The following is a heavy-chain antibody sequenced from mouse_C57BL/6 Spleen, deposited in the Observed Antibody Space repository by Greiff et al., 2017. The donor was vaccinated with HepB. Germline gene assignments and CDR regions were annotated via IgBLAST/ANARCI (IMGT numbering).Heavy chain of an antibody. D-gene: IGHD1-1*01. CDR3: ARLTTVVEGDYFDY. J-gene: IGHJ2*01. CDR1: GYTFTSYW. V-gene: IGHV1-55*01. Sequence: QVQLQQPGAELVQPGASVKMSCKASGYTFTSYWITWVKQRPGQGLEWIGDIYPGSGSTNYNEKFKSKATLTVDTSSSTAYMQLSSLTSEDSAVYYCARLTTVVEGDYFDYWGQGTTLTVSS. CDR2: IYPGSGST.